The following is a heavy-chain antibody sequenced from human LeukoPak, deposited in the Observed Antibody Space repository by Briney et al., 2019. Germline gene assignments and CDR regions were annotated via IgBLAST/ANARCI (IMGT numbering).Heavy chain of an antibody. D-gene: IGHD2-15*01. J-gene: IGHJ4*02. CDR2: ISTDASST. V-gene: IGHV3-74*01. CDR3: AKFAQRYCSGGSCHPFDY. Sequence: PGGSLRLSCAGSGFTFSSYWMHWVRQAPGKGLVWVSRISTDASSTTYADSVKGRFTISRDNAKNSLYLQMNSLRAEDTAAYYCAKFAQRYCSGGSCHPFDYWGQGTLVTVSS. CDR1: GFTFSSYW.